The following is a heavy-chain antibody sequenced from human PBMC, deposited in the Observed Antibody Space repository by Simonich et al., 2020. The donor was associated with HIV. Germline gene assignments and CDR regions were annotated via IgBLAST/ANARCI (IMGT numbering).Heavy chain of an antibody. Sequence: QVQLQQWGAGLLKPSETLSLTCAVYGGSFSGYYWSWIRQPPGKGLEWIGEINHSGSTNYKLSLKSRVTISVDTSKKEFSLKLSSVTAADTAVYYCARGLGSWSGYYHYWGQGTLVTVSS. D-gene: IGHD3-3*01. V-gene: IGHV4-34*01. CDR3: ARGLGSWSGYYHY. J-gene: IGHJ4*02. CDR1: GGSFSGYY. CDR2: INHSGST.